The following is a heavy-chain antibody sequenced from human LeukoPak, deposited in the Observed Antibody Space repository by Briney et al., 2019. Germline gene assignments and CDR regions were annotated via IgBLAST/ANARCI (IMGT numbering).Heavy chain of an antibody. Sequence: GGSLRLSWAASGFTFSNAWMSWVRQAPGKGLEWVGRIKSKTDGGTTDYAAPLKGRFTISRDDSKNTLYLQMNSLKTEDTAVYYCTTSMGYFDWLLFDYWGQGTLVTVSS. V-gene: IGHV3-15*01. CDR2: IKSKTDGGTT. J-gene: IGHJ4*02. CDR1: GFTFSNAW. D-gene: IGHD3-9*01. CDR3: TTSMGYFDWLLFDY.